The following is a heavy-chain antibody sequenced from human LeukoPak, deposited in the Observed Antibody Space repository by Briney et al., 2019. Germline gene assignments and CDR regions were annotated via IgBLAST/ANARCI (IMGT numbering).Heavy chain of an antibody. J-gene: IGHJ4*02. Sequence: PGGSLRLSCEASGFTLRSYAMSWVRRAPGKGLEWVSLISGSGGSTYYADSVKGRLTISRDNSKNTLYLQMNSLRAEDTAVYYCAKNGDCSGGNCYSSLDYWGQGTLVTVSS. D-gene: IGHD2-15*01. V-gene: IGHV3-23*01. CDR2: ISGSGGST. CDR3: AKNGDCSGGNCYSSLDY. CDR1: GFTLRSYA.